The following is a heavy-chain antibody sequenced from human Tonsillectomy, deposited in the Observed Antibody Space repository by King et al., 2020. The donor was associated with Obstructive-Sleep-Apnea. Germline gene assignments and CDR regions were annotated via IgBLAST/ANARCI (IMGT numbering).Heavy chain of an antibody. J-gene: IGHJ6*02. Sequence: VQLVESGAQLKRPGASVKVSCKASGATYSSYTISWVRQAPGQGLEWMGGIIPLFGIADYAQKFQGRVTITADRSTNPAYLDLSSLRSEDTALYYCARGDQIAMDSTARFYGLDVWGQGTTVTVSS. CDR3: ARGDQIAMDSTARFYGLDV. D-gene: IGHD1-1*01. CDR2: IIPLFGIA. V-gene: IGHV1-69*17. CDR1: GATYSSYT.